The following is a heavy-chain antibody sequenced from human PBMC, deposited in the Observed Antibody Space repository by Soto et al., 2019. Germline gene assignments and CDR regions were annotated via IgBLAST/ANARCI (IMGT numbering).Heavy chain of an antibody. CDR1: GFTFSTYA. D-gene: IGHD5-18*01. J-gene: IGHJ4*02. V-gene: IGHV3-23*01. CDR3: AKEDTAMEGYFDY. CDR2: ISGSGGST. Sequence: EVQLLESGGGLVQPGGSLRLSCEASGFTFSTYAMGWVRQAPGRGLEWVSAISGSGGSTYYADSVKGRFTISRDNSKNTLYLQMNSLRAEDTAVYYCAKEDTAMEGYFDYWGQGTLVTVSS.